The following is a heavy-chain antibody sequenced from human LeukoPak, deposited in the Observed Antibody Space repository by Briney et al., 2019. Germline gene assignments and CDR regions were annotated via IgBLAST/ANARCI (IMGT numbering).Heavy chain of an antibody. J-gene: IGHJ4*02. D-gene: IGHD5-24*01. CDR3: ARGEMATVYFDY. CDR2: IIPIFGTA. V-gene: IGHV1-69*05. Sequence: SVKVSCKASGGTFSSYAISWVRQAPGQGLEWMGGIIPIFGTANYAQKFQGRVTITTDESTSTAYMELSSLRSEATAVYYCARGEMATVYFDYWGQGTLVTVSS. CDR1: GGTFSSYA.